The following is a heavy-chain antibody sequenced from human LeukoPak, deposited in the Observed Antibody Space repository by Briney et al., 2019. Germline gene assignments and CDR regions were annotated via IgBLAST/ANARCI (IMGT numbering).Heavy chain of an antibody. CDR3: AREMEDKSFSFGELRKNYYYYMGV. D-gene: IGHD3-10*01. Sequence: SETLSLTCSVSGDSISGSSYYWGWIRQPPGKGLEWIGSIYYSGSTYYNPSLKSRVTISVDTSKNQFSLKLSSVTAADTAVYYCAREMEDKSFSFGELRKNYYYYMGVWGKGTTVTVSS. CDR1: GDSISGSSYY. V-gene: IGHV4-39*07. CDR2: IYYSGST. J-gene: IGHJ6*03.